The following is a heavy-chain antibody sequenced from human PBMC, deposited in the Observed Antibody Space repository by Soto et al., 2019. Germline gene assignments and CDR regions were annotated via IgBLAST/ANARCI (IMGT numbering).Heavy chain of an antibody. V-gene: IGHV3-66*01. CDR3: ARVLRFLEWYYYYYGMDV. D-gene: IGHD3-3*01. CDR2: IYSGGST. Sequence: GSLRLSCAASGFTVSSNYMSWVRQAPGKGLEWVSVIYSGGSTYYADSVKGRFTISRDNSKNTLYLQMNSLRAEDTAVYYCARVLRFLEWYYYYYGMDVWGQGTTVTVSS. J-gene: IGHJ6*02. CDR1: GFTVSSNY.